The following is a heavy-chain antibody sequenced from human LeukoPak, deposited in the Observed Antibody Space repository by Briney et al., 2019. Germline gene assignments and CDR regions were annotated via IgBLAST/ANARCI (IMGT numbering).Heavy chain of an antibody. CDR3: ARAEWELDDAFDI. D-gene: IGHD1-26*01. CDR2: IYSSGRP. V-gene: IGHV4-61*02. J-gene: IGHJ3*02. Sequence: SETLSLTCTVSGGSISSGSYSWNWIRQPAGKGLEWIGRIYSSGRPNYNPSLQSRLTISVDTSKNQFSLKLSSVTAGDTAVYYCARAEWELDDAFDIWGQGTMVTVSS. CDR1: GGSISSGSYS.